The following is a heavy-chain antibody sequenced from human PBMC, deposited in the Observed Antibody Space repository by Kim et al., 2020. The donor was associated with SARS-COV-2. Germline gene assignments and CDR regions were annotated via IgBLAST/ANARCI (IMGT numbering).Heavy chain of an antibody. D-gene: IGHD5-12*01. CDR2: INHSGST. CDR1: GGSFSGYY. V-gene: IGHV4-34*01. Sequence: SETLSLTCAVYGGSFSGYYWSWIRQPPGKGLEWIGEINHSGSTNYNPSLKSRVTISVDTSKNQFSLKLSSVTAADTAVYYCARVVVEMATTPLDYWGQGTLVTVSS. J-gene: IGHJ4*02. CDR3: ARVVVEMATTPLDY.